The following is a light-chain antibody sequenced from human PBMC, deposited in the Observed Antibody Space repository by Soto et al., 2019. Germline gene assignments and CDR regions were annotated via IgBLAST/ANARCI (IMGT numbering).Light chain of an antibody. CDR2: DVN. CDR3: SSHAGNNNPFV. Sequence: QSALTQPPSASGSPGQSVTISCTGTSSDIGGYNYVSWYQQHPGKAPKVMIYDVNKRPSGVPDRFSGSKSDNTASLTVSGLQAEDEADYYCSSHAGNNNPFVFGTGTKLTVL. J-gene: IGLJ1*01. CDR1: SSDIGGYNY. V-gene: IGLV2-8*01.